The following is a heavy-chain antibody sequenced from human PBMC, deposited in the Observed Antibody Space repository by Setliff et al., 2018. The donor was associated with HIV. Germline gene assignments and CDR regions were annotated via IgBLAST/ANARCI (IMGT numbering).Heavy chain of an antibody. V-gene: IGHV4-59*04. D-gene: IGHD2-21*02. CDR3: ARGVLITKRVTQTGGYYYYTDV. J-gene: IGHJ6*03. CDR1: GGFISNYY. CDR2: ISYTGTT. Sequence: SETLSLTCAVSGGFISNYYWSWIRQPPGKGLEWIGYISYTGTTYYNPSLKSRVTITTGTSNNQFSLTLSSVTAADTAVYYCARGVLITKRVTQTGGYYYYTDVWGKGTTVTVSS.